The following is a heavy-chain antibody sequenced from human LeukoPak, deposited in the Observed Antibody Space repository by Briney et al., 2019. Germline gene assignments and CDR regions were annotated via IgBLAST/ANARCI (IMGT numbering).Heavy chain of an antibody. CDR3: ARVLTMVRSHDAFDI. J-gene: IGHJ3*02. CDR1: GYTFTSYG. D-gene: IGHD3-10*01. V-gene: IGHV1-18*01. CDR2: ISAYNGNT. Sequence: GASVKVSCKASGYTFTSYGISWVRQAPGQGLEWMGWISAYNGNTNYAQKLLGRVTMTTDTSTSTAYMELRSLRSDDTAVYYCARVLTMVRSHDAFDIWGQGTMVTVSS.